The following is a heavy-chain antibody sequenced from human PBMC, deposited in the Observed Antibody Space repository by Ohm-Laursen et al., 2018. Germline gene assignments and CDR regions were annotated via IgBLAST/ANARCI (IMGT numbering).Heavy chain of an antibody. CDR1: GFTVSSNY. CDR3: ATGLPADDAFNI. Sequence: SLRLSCAASGFTVSSNYMSWVRQAPGKGLEWVSVIYSGGSTYYADSVKGRFTISRDSSKNTVYLQMNSLRAEDTAVYYCATGLPADDAFNIWGQGTMVTVSS. CDR2: IYSGGST. J-gene: IGHJ3*02. V-gene: IGHV3-53*01.